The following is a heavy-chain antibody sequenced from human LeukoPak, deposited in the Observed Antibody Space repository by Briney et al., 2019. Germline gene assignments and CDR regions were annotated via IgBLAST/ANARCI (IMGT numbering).Heavy chain of an antibody. Sequence: PGGSLRLSCAASGFTFSGSAMHWVRQASGQGLEWVGRIRSKANSYATAYAASVKGRFTISRDDSKNTAFLQMNSLKSEDTAVYYCTRLAGDEYFDISRGPGWGQGTLVTVSS. V-gene: IGHV3-73*01. CDR1: GFTFSGSA. CDR3: TRLAGDEYFDISRGPG. CDR2: IRSKANSYAT. J-gene: IGHJ4*02. D-gene: IGHD3-9*01.